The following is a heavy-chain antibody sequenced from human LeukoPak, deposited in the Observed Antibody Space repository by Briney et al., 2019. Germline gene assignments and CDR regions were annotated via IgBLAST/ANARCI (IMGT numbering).Heavy chain of an antibody. CDR3: AREGTAAAGYSDY. CDR1: GFTVSSNY. J-gene: IGHJ4*02. CDR2: IYSGGST. V-gene: IGHV3-53*01. D-gene: IGHD6-13*01. Sequence: GGSLRLSCAASGFTVSSNYMSWVRQAPGKGLEWVSVIYSGGSTYYADSVKGRFTISRDNSKNTLYLQMNSLRAEDTAVYYCAREGTAAAGYSDYWGQGTLVTVSS.